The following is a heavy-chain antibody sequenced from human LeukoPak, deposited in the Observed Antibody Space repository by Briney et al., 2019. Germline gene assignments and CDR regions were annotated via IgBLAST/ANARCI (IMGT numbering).Heavy chain of an antibody. Sequence: ASVKVSCKASGYTFTDYYMHWVRQAPGQGLEWMGWINPIGGSTNFAQKFQGRVAMTRDTSISTAYLELGSLRSDDTAVYFCARARLQLVTYFYSWG. CDR3: ARARLQLVTYFYS. D-gene: IGHD6-6*01. J-gene: IGHJ4*01. CDR1: GYTFTDYY. V-gene: IGHV1-2*02. CDR2: INPIGGST.